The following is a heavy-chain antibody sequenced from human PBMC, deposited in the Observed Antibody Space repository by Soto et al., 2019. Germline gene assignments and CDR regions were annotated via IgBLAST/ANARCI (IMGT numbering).Heavy chain of an antibody. CDR2: IYHSGST. CDR3: ARGRLGKKGANWFDP. J-gene: IGHJ5*02. Sequence: SETLSLTCTVSGGSISNYYWSWIRQPAGKGLEWIGYIYHSGSTYYNPSLKSRVTISVDRSKNQFSLKLSSVTAADTAVYYCARGRLGKKGANWFDPWGQGTLVTVSS. D-gene: IGHD1-26*01. CDR1: GGSISNYY. V-gene: IGHV4-59*12.